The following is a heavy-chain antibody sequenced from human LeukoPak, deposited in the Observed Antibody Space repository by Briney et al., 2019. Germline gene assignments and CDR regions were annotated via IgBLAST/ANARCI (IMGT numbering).Heavy chain of an antibody. CDR3: AKLQYQLLGGSGAFDI. CDR2: ISGSGGST. D-gene: IGHD2-2*01. CDR1: GFTFSSYA. J-gene: IGHJ3*02. Sequence: GGSLRLSCAASGFTFSSYAMSWVRQAPGKGLEWVSAISGSGGSTYYADSVKGRFAISRDNSKNTLYLQMNSLRAEDTAVYYCAKLQYQLLGGSGAFDIWGQGTMVTVSS. V-gene: IGHV3-23*01.